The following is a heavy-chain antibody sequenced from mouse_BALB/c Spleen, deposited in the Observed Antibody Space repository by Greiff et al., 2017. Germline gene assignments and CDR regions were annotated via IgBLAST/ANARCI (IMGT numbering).Heavy chain of an antibody. V-gene: IGHV5-17*02. D-gene: IGHD3-1*01. Sequence: EVKLVESGGGLVQPGGSRKLSCAASGFTFSSFGMHWVRQAPEKGLEWVAYISSGSSTIYYADTVKGRFTISRDNPKNTLFLQMTSLRSEDTAMYYCARSGTEAMDYWGQGTSVTVSS. CDR2: ISSGSSTI. J-gene: IGHJ4*01. CDR3: ARSGTEAMDY. CDR1: GFTFSSFG.